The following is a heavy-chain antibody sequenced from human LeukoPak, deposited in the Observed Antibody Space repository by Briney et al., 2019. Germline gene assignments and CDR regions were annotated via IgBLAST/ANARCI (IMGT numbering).Heavy chain of an antibody. CDR1: GGSISSSSYY. D-gene: IGHD3-3*01. J-gene: IGHJ4*02. CDR3: ARAGYYDFWSGFEGPFDY. Sequence: SETLSLTCTVSGGSISSSSYYWGWIRQPPGKGLEWIGSIYYSGSTYYNPSLKSRVTISVDTSKNQFSLKLSSVTAADTAVYYCARAGYYDFWSGFEGPFDYWGQGTLVTVSS. V-gene: IGHV4-39*07. CDR2: IYYSGST.